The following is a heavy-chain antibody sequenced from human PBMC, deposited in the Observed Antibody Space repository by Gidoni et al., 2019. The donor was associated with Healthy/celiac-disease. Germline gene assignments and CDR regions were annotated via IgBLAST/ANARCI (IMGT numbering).Heavy chain of an antibody. V-gene: IGHV4-34*01. CDR2: INHSGST. J-gene: IGHJ6*03. Sequence: QVQLQQWGAGLLKPSETLSLTCAVYGGSFSGYYWRWIRQPPGTGLEWIGKINHSGSTNYNPSLKSRVTISVDTSKNQFSLKLSSVTAADTAVYYCARGLGYCSSTSCYTGYYYYYMDVWGKGTTVTVSS. D-gene: IGHD2-2*02. CDR3: ARGLGYCSSTSCYTGYYYYYMDV. CDR1: GGSFSGYY.